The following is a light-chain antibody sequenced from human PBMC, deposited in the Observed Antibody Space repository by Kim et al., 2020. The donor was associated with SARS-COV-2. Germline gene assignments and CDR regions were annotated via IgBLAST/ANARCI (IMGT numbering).Light chain of an antibody. J-gene: IGLJ3*02. CDR3: QVWDSSSDHRV. Sequence: PGKAASITCGGNNIGSKSVHWYQRKPGQAPVLVIYYDSDRPSGIPERFSGSNSGNTATLTISRVEAGDEADYYCQVWDSSSDHRVFGGGTKLTVL. CDR2: YDS. V-gene: IGLV3-21*04. CDR1: NIGSKS.